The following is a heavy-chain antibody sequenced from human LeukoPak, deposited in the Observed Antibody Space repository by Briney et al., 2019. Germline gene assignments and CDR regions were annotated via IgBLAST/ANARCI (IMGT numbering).Heavy chain of an antibody. D-gene: IGHD1-26*01. CDR1: GGSISSYY. V-gene: IGHV4-59*12. J-gene: IGHJ4*02. CDR2: VYYSGST. CDR3: AINSNSGSYYGFDY. Sequence: PSETLSLTCTVSGGSISSYYWSWIRQPPGKGLEWIGYVYYSGSTNYNPSLKSRVTISVDTSKNQFSLKLSSVTAADTAVYYCAINSNSGSYYGFDYWGQGTLVTVSS.